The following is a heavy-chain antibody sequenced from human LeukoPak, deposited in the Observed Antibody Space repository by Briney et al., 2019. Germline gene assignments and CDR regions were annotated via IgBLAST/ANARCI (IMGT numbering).Heavy chain of an antibody. J-gene: IGHJ6*04. D-gene: IGHD3-10*01. CDR3: ARDRGFGQADV. V-gene: IGHV3-7*01. Sequence: GGSLRLSCAGSGFTFSSSWMFWARQAPGKGLEWVANIKQDGGEKYYVDSVKGRFTISRDNAKNSLYLQMNSLRAEDTAVYYCARDRGFGQADVWGKGTTVTVSS. CDR2: IKQDGGEK. CDR1: GFTFSSSW.